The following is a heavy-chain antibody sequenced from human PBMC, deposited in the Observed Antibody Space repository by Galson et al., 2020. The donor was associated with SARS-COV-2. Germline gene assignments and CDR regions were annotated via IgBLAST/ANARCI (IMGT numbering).Heavy chain of an antibody. D-gene: IGHD6-19*01. CDR3: VKGHSSGWYSFDY. CDR2: ISTNGGAT. V-gene: IGHV3-64D*08. Sequence: GESLKISCSASGFTFSSFSMHWVRQAPGKGLKFVSTISTNGGATDYADSVKGRFTISRDNSKNTLYLQMSSLRPEDTALYYCVKGHSSGWYSFDYWGQGALVTVSS. CDR1: GFTFSSFS. J-gene: IGHJ4*02.